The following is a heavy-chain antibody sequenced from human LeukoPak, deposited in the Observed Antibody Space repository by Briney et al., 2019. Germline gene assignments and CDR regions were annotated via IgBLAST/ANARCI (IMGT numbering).Heavy chain of an antibody. CDR1: GGSIISNTYY. CDR2: IYYSGTT. D-gene: IGHD2/OR15-2a*01. V-gene: IGHV4-39*01. J-gene: IGHJ6*03. CDR3: ARQVSDYFYHYMDV. Sequence: SETLSLTCTVSGGSIISNTYYWGWVRQSPGKGLEWIGNIYYSGTTYYNPFLKSRVTISEDTSRNRFSPMLSSVTAADTAIYYCARQVSDYFYHYMDVWGEGTTVIVSS.